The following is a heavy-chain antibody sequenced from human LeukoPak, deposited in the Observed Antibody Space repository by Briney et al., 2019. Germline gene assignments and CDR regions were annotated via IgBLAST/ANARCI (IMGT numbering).Heavy chain of an antibody. D-gene: IGHD2-2*01. CDR2: FDPEDGET. CDR3: ATHCSSTSCYRPGAFDI. V-gene: IGHV1-24*01. J-gene: IGHJ3*02. Sequence: ASVTVSCKVSGYTLTELSMHWVRQAPGKGLEWMGGFDPEDGETIYAQKFQGRVTMTEDTSTDTAYMELSSLRSEDTAVYYCATHCSSTSCYRPGAFDIWGQGTMVTVSS. CDR1: GYTLTELS.